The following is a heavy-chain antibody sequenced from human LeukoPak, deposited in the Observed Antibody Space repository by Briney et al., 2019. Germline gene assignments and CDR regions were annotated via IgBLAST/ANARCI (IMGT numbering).Heavy chain of an antibody. CDR2: MSGSGGST. J-gene: IGHJ6*03. D-gene: IGHD3-9*01. CDR3: AKCILTGYYKGYMDV. CDR1: GFTFSSFG. Sequence: GGTLRLSCAASGFTFSSFGMSWVRQAPGKGLEWVSAMSGSGGSTYYADSVKGRFTISRDNSKNTLYLQMNSLRAEDTAVYYCAKCILTGYYKGYMDVWGKGTAVTISS. V-gene: IGHV3-23*01.